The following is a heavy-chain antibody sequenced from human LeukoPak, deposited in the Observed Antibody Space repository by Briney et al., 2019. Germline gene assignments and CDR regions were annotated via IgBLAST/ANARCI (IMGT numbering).Heavy chain of an antibody. V-gene: IGHV1-69*05. Sequence: ASVKVSCKASGGTLSSYAISWVRQAPGQGLEWMGGIIPIFGTANYAQKFQGRVTITTDESTSTAYMELSSLRSEDTAVYYCARGVREWLGDYYYYYMDVWGKGTTVTVSS. D-gene: IGHD6-19*01. CDR1: GGTLSSYA. CDR3: ARGVREWLGDYYYYYMDV. CDR2: IIPIFGTA. J-gene: IGHJ6*03.